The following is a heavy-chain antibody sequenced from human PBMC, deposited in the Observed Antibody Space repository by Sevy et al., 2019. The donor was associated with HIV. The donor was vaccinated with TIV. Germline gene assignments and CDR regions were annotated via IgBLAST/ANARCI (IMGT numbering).Heavy chain of an antibody. CDR3: ARSVVPAAPNWFDP. Sequence: GGSLRLSCAASGFTFSSYSMNWVRQAPGKGLEWVSSISSSSSYIYYAHSVKGRFTISRDNAKNSLYLQMNSLRAEDTAVYYCARSVVPAAPNWFDPWGQGTLVTVSS. CDR1: GFTFSSYS. V-gene: IGHV3-21*01. J-gene: IGHJ5*02. D-gene: IGHD2-2*01. CDR2: ISSSSSYI.